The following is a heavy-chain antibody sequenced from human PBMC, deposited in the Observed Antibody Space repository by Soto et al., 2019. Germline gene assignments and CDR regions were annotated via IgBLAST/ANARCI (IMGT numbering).Heavy chain of an antibody. CDR1: GCTCINDA. Sequence: LRLPCGASGCTCINDAVTRFLQAPGKELMGFAGIRGSGTSTYYADAVKGRFTVSRDNSTNTLYLQMNSLSSEDTALYYCARLTGPRLVRGGMTFDIWGQGTMLTVSS. D-gene: IGHD3-10*01. V-gene: IGHV3-23*01. J-gene: IGHJ3*02. CDR3: ARLTGPRLVRGGMTFDI. CDR2: IRGSGTST.